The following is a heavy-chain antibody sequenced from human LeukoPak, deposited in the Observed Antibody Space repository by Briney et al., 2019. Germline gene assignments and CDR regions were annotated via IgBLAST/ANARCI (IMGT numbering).Heavy chain of an antibody. J-gene: IGHJ4*02. D-gene: IGHD6-13*01. CDR2: IMQDGSEK. CDR3: ATDAADPPDGHY. V-gene: IGHV3-7*01. Sequence: GGCLRLSCAASGLIYSSYWMSWVRQPPGRGLEWVSNIMQDGSEKYYVDSVKGRFTISRESAKNSLYLQMNSLRAEDTAVYYCATDAADPPDGHYWGQGTLVTVSS. CDR1: GLIYSSYW.